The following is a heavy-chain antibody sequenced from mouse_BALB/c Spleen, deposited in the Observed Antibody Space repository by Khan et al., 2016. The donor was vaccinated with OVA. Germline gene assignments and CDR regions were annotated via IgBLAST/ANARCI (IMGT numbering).Heavy chain of an antibody. D-gene: IGHD1-3*01. J-gene: IGHJ2*01. CDR3: ARGNRNNYEYLDY. V-gene: IGHV2-9*02. CDR2: IWAGGST. CDR1: GFSLTSYG. Sequence: QVQLKQSGPGLVAPSQSLSITCTVSGFSLTSYGVHWVRQPPGKGLEWLGIIWAGGSTNYNSALMSRLSISKDNSKSQVFVKMISLQTDDTAMYXCARGNRNNYEYLDYWGQGTPPPVFS.